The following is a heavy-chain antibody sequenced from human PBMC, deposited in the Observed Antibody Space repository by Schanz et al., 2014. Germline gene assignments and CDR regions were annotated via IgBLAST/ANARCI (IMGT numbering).Heavy chain of an antibody. CDR3: ARAGQDYSDSSGYATYYFGN. Sequence: QVQLVQSGAEVKKPGASVKVSCKASGYTFTSYGISWVRQAPGQGLEWMGWISAYNGNTNYAQKLQGRVTMTTDTSTSTAYMELRSLRPDDTAVYYCARAGQDYSDSSGYATYYFGNWGQGTLVTVSS. V-gene: IGHV1-18*01. CDR1: GYTFTSYG. J-gene: IGHJ4*02. D-gene: IGHD3-22*01. CDR2: ISAYNGNT.